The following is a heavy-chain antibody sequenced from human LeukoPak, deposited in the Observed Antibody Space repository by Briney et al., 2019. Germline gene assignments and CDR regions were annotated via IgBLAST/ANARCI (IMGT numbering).Heavy chain of an antibody. J-gene: IGHJ4*02. V-gene: IGHV1-46*01. CDR1: GYTFTSYY. CDR2: IYPRDGST. Sequence: ASVKVSCKASGYTFTSYYMHWVRQAPGQGLEWMGMIYPRDGSTSYAPKFQGRVTVTRDTSTGTVHMELSGLRSEDTAVYYCARDQEGFDYWGQGTLVTVSS. CDR3: ARDQEGFDY.